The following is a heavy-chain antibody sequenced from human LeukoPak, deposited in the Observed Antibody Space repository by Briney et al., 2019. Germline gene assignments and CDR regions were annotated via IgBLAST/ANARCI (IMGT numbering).Heavy chain of an antibody. D-gene: IGHD2-2*01. J-gene: IGHJ5*01. Sequence: ASVKVSCTASGGTFSSYAISWVRQAPGQGLEWVGGIIPIFGTTNYAQKFQGRVTITADESTSTAYMELSSLRSEDTAVYYCARVFGCSSIYCYNWFDSWGQGTLVTVSS. V-gene: IGHV1-69*13. CDR3: ARVFGCSSIYCYNWFDS. CDR2: IIPIFGTT. CDR1: GGTFSSYA.